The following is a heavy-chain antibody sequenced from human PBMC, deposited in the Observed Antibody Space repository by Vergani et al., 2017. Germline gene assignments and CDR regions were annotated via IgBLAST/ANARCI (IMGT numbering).Heavy chain of an antibody. D-gene: IGHD3-10*01. CDR3: ASRRPRLXLGSKSNAGTFDS. CDR2: ITVIGSA. CDR1: GGSLSGYF. V-gene: IGHV4-34*02. Sequence: QVHLQQRGAGVLKPSETLCLTCGVIGGSLSGYFWSWIRQSPGRGLEWIGEITVIGSAKYSPSATSRVTISVDTSRGEFTLTVTSVTAADTGLYFCASRRPRLXLGSKSNAGTFDSWGQGTLVTVSS. J-gene: IGHJ4*02.